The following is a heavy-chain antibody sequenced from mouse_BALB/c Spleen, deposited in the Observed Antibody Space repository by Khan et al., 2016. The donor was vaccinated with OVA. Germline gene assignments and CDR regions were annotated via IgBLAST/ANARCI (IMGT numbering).Heavy chain of an antibody. J-gene: IGHJ4*01. CDR2: LSPGSGSA. Sequence: DLVKPGASVKLSCKASGYTFTSYWINWIKQRPGQGLEWIGHLSPGSGSAYYNEMFTVKATLTADTSSTTAYIQLSSLSSEDSAVYFCARSNYYGSGLYAMDYWGQGTSVTVSS. CDR1: GYTFTSYW. V-gene: IGHV1S41*01. CDR3: ARSNYYGSGLYAMDY. D-gene: IGHD1-1*01.